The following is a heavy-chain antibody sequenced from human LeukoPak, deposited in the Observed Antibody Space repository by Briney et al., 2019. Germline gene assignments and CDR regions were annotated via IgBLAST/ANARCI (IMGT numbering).Heavy chain of an antibody. D-gene: IGHD1-26*01. V-gene: IGHV3-7*01. Sequence: GGSLGLSCAASGFTFSSYWMSWVRQAPGKGLEGVANIKQDGSEKYYVDSVKGRFTISRDNAKNSLYLQMNSLRAEDAAVYYCARDRERYDAFDIWGQGTMVTVSS. CDR1: GFTFSSYW. CDR3: ARDRERYDAFDI. CDR2: IKQDGSEK. J-gene: IGHJ3*02.